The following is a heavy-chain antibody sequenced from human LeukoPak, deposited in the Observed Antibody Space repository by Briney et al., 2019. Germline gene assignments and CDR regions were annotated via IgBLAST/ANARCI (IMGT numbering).Heavy chain of an antibody. D-gene: IGHD6-19*01. Sequence: GRSLRLSCAASGFTFDDSAMHWVRQAPGKGLEWVSGISWNSGSIGYADSVKGRFTISRDNAKNSLYLQMNSLRAEDTALYYCAKASTYSSGWRLYFDYWGQGTLVTVSS. J-gene: IGHJ4*02. CDR3: AKASTYSSGWRLYFDY. CDR2: ISWNSGSI. CDR1: GFTFDDSA. V-gene: IGHV3-9*01.